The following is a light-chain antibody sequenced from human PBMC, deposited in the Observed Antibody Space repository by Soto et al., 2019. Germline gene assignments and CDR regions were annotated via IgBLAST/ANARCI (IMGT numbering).Light chain of an antibody. J-gene: IGKJ1*01. CDR3: QQYYSDWA. CDR2: GAS. V-gene: IGKV1-5*01. CDR1: QTITNW. Sequence: DIQMTQSPSTLSASVGDRVTITCRASQTITNWLAWFQQKPGRAPKLLISGASSLESGVPSRFSGSGSGTEFTLTISRLQPDDFVTYFCQQYYSDWAFGQGTKVEIK.